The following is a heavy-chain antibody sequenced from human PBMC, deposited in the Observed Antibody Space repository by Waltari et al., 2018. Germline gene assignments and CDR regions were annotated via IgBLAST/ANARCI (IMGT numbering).Heavy chain of an antibody. Sequence: QVQLVQSGAEVKKPGASVKVSCKVSGYTLTELSMHWVRQAPGKGLEWMGGFDPEEGETIYAQKFQGGVTMTEDTATDTAYMELSSLRSEDTAVYYCATVRSSSWYGLISPLDYWGQGTLVTVSS. J-gene: IGHJ4*02. D-gene: IGHD6-13*01. V-gene: IGHV1-24*01. CDR1: GYTLTELS. CDR3: ATVRSSSWYGLISPLDY. CDR2: FDPEEGET.